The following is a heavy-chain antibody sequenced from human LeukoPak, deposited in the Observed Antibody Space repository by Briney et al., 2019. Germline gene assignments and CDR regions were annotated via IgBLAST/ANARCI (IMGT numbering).Heavy chain of an antibody. CDR1: GFTFSSYS. V-gene: IGHV3-48*01. J-gene: IGHJ4*02. Sequence: GGSLRLSCAASGFTFSSYSMNWVRQAPGKGLEWVSYISSSSSTIYYADSVKGRFTISRDNSKNTLYLQMNSLRAEDTAVYYCAKDFDSSGWYPRDWGQGTLVTVSS. CDR3: AKDFDSSGWYPRD. D-gene: IGHD6-19*01. CDR2: ISSSSSTI.